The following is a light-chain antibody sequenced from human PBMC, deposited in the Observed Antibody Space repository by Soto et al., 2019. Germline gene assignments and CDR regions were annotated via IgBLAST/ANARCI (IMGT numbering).Light chain of an antibody. J-gene: IGKJ3*01. Sequence: EIVLTQSPGTLSLSPGERATLSCRASQIVSSNYLAWYLQKPGQAPRLLIHGASSMATGIPDRFSGSGSGTDFTLTISRLEPEDFAVYYCQQYGGSPFTFGPGTKVDIK. CDR1: QIVSSNY. CDR2: GAS. V-gene: IGKV3-20*01. CDR3: QQYGGSPFT.